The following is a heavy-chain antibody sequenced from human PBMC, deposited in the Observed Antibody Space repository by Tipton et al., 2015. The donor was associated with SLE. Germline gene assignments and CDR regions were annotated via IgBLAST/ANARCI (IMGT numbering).Heavy chain of an antibody. D-gene: IGHD1/OR15-1a*01. J-gene: IGHJ5*02. CDR3: ARDPRNKGFDP. V-gene: IGHV3-11*04. CDR2: ISGSVDSI. CDR1: GFTLSGYY. Sequence: SLRLSCVASGFTLSGYYMAWFRQAPGQGLEWISFISGSVDSIYHADSVKGRFTTSRDNAKNSLYLQMNSLRAEDTAVYYCARDPRNKGFDPWGQGTLVTVSS.